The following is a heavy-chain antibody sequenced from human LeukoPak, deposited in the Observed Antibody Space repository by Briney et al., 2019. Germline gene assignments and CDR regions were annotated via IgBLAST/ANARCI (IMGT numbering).Heavy chain of an antibody. V-gene: IGHV4-38-2*01. CDR3: ARVARSVGATDDAFDI. Sequence: PGGSLRLSCAASGFTFCDYYMGWIREPPGKGVEWIGSIYYSGSTYYNPSLKSRVTISVDTPKNQFSLRLSSVTAADTAVYYCARVARSVGATDDAFDIWGQGTMVTVSS. D-gene: IGHD1-26*01. J-gene: IGHJ3*02. CDR1: GFTFCDYY. CDR2: IYYSGST.